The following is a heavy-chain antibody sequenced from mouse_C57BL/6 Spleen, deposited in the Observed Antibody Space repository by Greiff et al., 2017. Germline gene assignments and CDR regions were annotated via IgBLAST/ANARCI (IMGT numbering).Heavy chain of an antibody. D-gene: IGHD1-1*01. J-gene: IGHJ4*01. Sequence: QVQLQQSGAELVRPGASVTLSCKASGYTFTDYEMHWVKQTPVHGLEWIGAIDPETGGTAYNQKFKGKAILTADKSSSTAYMELRSLTSEDSAVYYCTRCYYGSSYGGYYAMDYWGQGTSVTVSS. CDR1: GYTFTDYE. V-gene: IGHV1-15*01. CDR2: IDPETGGT. CDR3: TRCYYGSSYGGYYAMDY.